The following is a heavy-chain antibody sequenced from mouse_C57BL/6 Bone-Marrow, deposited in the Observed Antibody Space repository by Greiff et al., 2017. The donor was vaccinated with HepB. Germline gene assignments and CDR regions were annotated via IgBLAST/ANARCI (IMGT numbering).Heavy chain of an antibody. V-gene: IGHV3-6*01. J-gene: IGHJ3*01. CDR1: GYSITSGYY. CDR3: ARREGFAY. CDR2: ISYDGSN. Sequence: EVKLQESGPGLVKPSQSLSLTCSVTGYSITSGYYWNWIRQFPGNKLEWMGYISYDGSNNYNPSLKNRISITRDTSKNQFFLKLNAVTTEDTATYYCARREGFAYWGQGTLVTVSA.